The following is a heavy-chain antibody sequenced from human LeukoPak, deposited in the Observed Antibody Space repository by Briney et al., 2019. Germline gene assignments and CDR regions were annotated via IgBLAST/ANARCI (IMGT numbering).Heavy chain of an antibody. D-gene: IGHD6-13*01. CDR2: IIPIFGTA. CDR3: ARDSGIAAAGYYDY. J-gene: IGHJ4*02. CDR1: GGTFSSYA. V-gene: IGHV1-69*13. Sequence: GASVKVSCMASGGTFSSYAISWVRQAPGQGLEWMGGIIPIFGTANYAQKFQGRVTITADESTSTAYMELSSLRSEDTAVYYCARDSGIAAAGYYDYWGQGTLVTVSS.